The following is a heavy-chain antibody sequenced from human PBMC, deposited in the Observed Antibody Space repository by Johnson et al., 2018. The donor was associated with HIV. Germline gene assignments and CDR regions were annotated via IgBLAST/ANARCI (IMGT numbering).Heavy chain of an antibody. CDR2: ISFDGNNK. CDR1: GFAFSSFG. Sequence: QVQLVESGGGVVQPGRSLRLSCAASGFAFSSFGVHWVRQAPGKGLEWVALISFDGNNKYYAGSVKGRFTISRENSKNTLYLQMNSLSAEATAVYYCAKDLGESENEEWASDYYDFGSDYPGQDTRGVVGSFDIWGHGTMVTVSS. D-gene: IGHD3-3*01. CDR3: AKDLGESENEEWASDYYDFGSDYPGQDTRGVVGSFDI. V-gene: IGHV3-30*18. J-gene: IGHJ3*02.